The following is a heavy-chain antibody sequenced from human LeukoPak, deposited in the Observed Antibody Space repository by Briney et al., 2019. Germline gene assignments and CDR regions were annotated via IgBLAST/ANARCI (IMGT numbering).Heavy chain of an antibody. V-gene: IGHV1-8*01. J-gene: IGHJ6*02. CDR3: ARHMGFGQYYYYYYGMDV. CDR2: MNPNSGNT. D-gene: IGHD3-16*01. Sequence: ASVKVSCKASGYTFTSYDINWVRQATGQGLEWMGWMNPNSGNTGYAQKFQGRVTMTRNTSISTAYMELSSLRSEDTAVYYCARHMGFGQYYYYYYGMDVWGQGTTVTVSS. CDR1: GYTFTSYD.